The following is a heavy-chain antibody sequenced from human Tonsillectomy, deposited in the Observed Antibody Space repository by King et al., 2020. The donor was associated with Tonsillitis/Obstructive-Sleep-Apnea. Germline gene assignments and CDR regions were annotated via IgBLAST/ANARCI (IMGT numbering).Heavy chain of an antibody. J-gene: IGHJ5*02. Sequence: QLQESGPGLVKASETLSLTCTVSGGSISSSYWSWIRQSPGKGLEWIGYIFFIGSTNYNPSLTSRVTLAVDTSKNQFSLKLGSVTAADTAVYYCARDDYGDWGWFDPWGQGTLVTVSS. CDR1: GGSISSSY. CDR3: ARDDYGDWGWFDP. D-gene: IGHD4-17*01. V-gene: IGHV4-59*01. CDR2: IFFIGST.